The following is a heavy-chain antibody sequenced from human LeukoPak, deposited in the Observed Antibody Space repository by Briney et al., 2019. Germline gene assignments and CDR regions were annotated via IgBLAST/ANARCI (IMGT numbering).Heavy chain of an antibody. CDR1: GFTFSSYG. CDR3: AKRSPYNSSSYYLDF. J-gene: IGHJ4*02. V-gene: IGHV3-23*01. CDR2: INGCGGTT. Sequence: GRSLRLSCAASGFTFSSYGMSWVRQAPGKGLEWVSAINGCGGTTYYADSVRGRFIISRDKSKSTLYFQMNSLRGEDTAIYYCAKRSPYNSSSYYLDFWGQGTLVTVSS. D-gene: IGHD6-6*01.